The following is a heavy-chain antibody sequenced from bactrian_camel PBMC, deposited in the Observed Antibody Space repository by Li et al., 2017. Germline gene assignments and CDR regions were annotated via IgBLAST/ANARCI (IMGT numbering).Heavy chain of an antibody. CDR1: KYTYSTNY. Sequence: QLVESGGGSVQAGGSLRLSCAASKYTYSTNYMGWFRQAPGKEREGVAAIDSDGSTTYADSVKGRFTISKDHAKNTLYLQMNSLKPEDTAMYYCAADNFEYGGTWSLLATRYTWWGQGTQVTVS. V-gene: IGHV3S53*01. CDR3: AADNFEYGGTWSLLATRYTW. D-gene: IGHD2*01. J-gene: IGHJ4*01. CDR2: IDSDGST.